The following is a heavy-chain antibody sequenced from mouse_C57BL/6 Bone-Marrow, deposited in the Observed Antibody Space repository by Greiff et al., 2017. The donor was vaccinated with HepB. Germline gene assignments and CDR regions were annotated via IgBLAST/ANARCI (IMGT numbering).Heavy chain of an antibody. CDR2: INPNNGGT. CDR1: GYTFTDYY. V-gene: IGHV1-26*01. CDR3: ASPFYYSNFPLAMDY. Sequence: EVKLQQSGPELVKPGASVKISCKASGYTFTDYYMNWVKQSHGKSLEWIGDINPNNGGTSYNQKFKGKATLTVDKSSSTAYMELRSLTSEDSAVYYCASPFYYSNFPLAMDYWGQGTSVTVSS. J-gene: IGHJ4*01. D-gene: IGHD2-5*01.